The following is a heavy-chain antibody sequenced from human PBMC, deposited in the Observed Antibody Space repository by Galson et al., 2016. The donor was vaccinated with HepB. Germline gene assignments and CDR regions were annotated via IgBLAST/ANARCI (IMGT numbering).Heavy chain of an antibody. V-gene: IGHV4-4*07. D-gene: IGHD3/OR15-3a*01. Sequence: ETLSLTCIVSGGAISRYSWAWIRQPAGKGLEWIGRISPTSSANYNPSLQSRITMSIDTSKNQVTLNLRSVTAADTAVYYCARDRGSYPDFGDDYYMDVWGKGTTVTVSS. CDR3: ARDRGSYPDFGDDYYMDV. J-gene: IGHJ6*03. CDR1: GGAISRYS. CDR2: ISPTSSA.